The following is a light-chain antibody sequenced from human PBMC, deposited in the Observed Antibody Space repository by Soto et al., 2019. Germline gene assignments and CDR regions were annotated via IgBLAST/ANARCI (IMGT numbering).Light chain of an antibody. V-gene: IGKV1-5*01. CDR2: DAS. Sequence: DIQMTQSPSTPSASVGDRFTITCRASQSISSWLAWYQQKPGKAPKLLIYDASSLESGVPSRFSGSGSGTEFTLTISSLKPDDFATYYCQEYQSYSRRFGQGTKVDIK. J-gene: IGKJ1*01. CDR3: QEYQSYSRR. CDR1: QSISSW.